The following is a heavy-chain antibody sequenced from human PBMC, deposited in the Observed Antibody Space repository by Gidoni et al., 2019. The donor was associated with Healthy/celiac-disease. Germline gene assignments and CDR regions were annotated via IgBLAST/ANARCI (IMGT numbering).Heavy chain of an antibody. V-gene: IGHV1-18*04. Sequence: QVQLVQSGAEVKKPGASVKVYCKASGYTFTSYGISWVRQAPGQGLEWMGWISAYNGNTNYAQKLQGRVTMTTDTSTSTAYMELRSLRSDDTAVYYCAREDYYGSGSYIYYYYGMDVWGQGTTVTVSS. CDR3: AREDYYGSGSYIYYYYGMDV. D-gene: IGHD3-10*01. CDR2: ISAYNGNT. J-gene: IGHJ6*02. CDR1: GYTFTSYG.